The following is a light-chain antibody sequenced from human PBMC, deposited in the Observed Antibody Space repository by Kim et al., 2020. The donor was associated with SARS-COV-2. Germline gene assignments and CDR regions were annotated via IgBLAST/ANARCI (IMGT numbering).Light chain of an antibody. J-gene: IGKJ4*01. Sequence: EIVLAQSPATLSLSPGERATLSCRASQSVSRFLAWYQQKPGQAPRLLIYDASNRATGIPARFSGSGSGTDFTLTITSLEPEDFALYYCQHRSNWPLTFGGGTKLEI. CDR1: QSVSRF. CDR3: QHRSNWPLT. CDR2: DAS. V-gene: IGKV3-11*01.